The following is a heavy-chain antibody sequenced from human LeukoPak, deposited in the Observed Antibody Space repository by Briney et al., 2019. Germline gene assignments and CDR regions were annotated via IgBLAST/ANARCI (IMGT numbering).Heavy chain of an antibody. J-gene: IGHJ4*02. V-gene: IGHV3-53*01. D-gene: IGHD1-26*01. CDR1: GFTVSSNY. CDR3: ASLRSTHYHFDY. CDR2: IYSGGTT. Sequence: GGSLRLSCAASGFTVSSNYMSWVRQAPGEGLEWVSVIYSGGTTYYADSVKGRFTISRDNSKNMLYLQMNSLTAEDTAVYYCASLRSTHYHFDYWGQGTLVTVSS.